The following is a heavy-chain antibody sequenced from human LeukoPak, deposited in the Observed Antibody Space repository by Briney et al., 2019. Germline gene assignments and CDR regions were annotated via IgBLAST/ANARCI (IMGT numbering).Heavy chain of an antibody. CDR2: ISSSSSYI. D-gene: IGHD3-10*01. Sequence: GGSLRLSCAASGFTFSSYSMNWVRQAPGKGLEWVSSISSSSSYIYYADSVKGRFTISRDNSKNTLYLQMNSLRAEDTAVYYCAKDLLGVYGSGSSDYFDYWGQGTLVTVSS. CDR1: GFTFSSYS. V-gene: IGHV3-21*01. J-gene: IGHJ4*02. CDR3: AKDLLGVYGSGSSDYFDY.